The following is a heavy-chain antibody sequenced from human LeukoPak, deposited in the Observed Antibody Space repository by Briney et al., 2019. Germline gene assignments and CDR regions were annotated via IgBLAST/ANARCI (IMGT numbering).Heavy chain of an antibody. CDR1: GFTFYTYG. CDR2: IGPDGGTT. V-gene: IGHV3-64*01. D-gene: IGHD6-13*01. CDR3: ARGAQLTDY. J-gene: IGHJ4*02. Sequence: GGSLRLSCAASGFTFYTYGLHWVRQAPGKGLEYVSGIGPDGGTTYYAKSVKGRFTISRDNSKNMVYLQMGSLTADDMAVYYCARGAQLTDYWGQGTLVTVSS.